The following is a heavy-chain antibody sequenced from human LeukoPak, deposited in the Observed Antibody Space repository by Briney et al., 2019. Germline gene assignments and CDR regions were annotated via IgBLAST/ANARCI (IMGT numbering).Heavy chain of an antibody. Sequence: GGPLRLSCAASGFTFSSHSMNWVRQAPGKGLEWVSYISSSSSARYYADSVKGRFTISRDDARNSLYLQMNSLRAEDTAAYYCARMSGSRLPGYWGQGTLVTVSS. J-gene: IGHJ4*02. V-gene: IGHV3-48*01. CDR3: ARMSGSRLPGY. D-gene: IGHD3-3*01. CDR1: GFTFSSHS. CDR2: ISSSSSAR.